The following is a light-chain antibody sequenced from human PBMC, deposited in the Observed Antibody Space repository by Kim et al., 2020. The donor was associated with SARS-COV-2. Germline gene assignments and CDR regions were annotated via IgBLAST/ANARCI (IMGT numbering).Light chain of an antibody. J-gene: IGKJ4*01. CDR3: LQHNSYPIT. CDR2: AAS. CDR1: EGIDKD. V-gene: IGKV1-17*01. Sequence: DIQLTQSPSSLSASVGDRVTITCRASEGIDKDLAWYQQKPGSAHKRLIYAASTLQSGVPSRFSGSGSWTEFTLTISSMQPEDFATYYCLQHNSYPITFGGGTKLEIK.